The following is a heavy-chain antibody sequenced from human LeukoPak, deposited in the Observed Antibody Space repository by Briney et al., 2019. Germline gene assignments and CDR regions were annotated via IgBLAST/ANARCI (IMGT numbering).Heavy chain of an antibody. D-gene: IGHD4-11*01. CDR3: ARPTGRGDYPTDAFDI. CDR2: IYHSGSA. CDR1: GGSISSSNW. V-gene: IGHV4-4*02. Sequence: PSGTLSLTCGVSGGSISSSNWWSWVRQPPGKGLEWIGEIYHSGSANYNPSLKSRVTISIDKSKNQFSLLLSSVTAADTAVYYCARPTGRGDYPTDAFDIWGQGTMVTVSS. J-gene: IGHJ3*02.